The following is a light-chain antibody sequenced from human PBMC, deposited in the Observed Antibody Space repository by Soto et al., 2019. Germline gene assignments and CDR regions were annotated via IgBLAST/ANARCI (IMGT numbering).Light chain of an antibody. V-gene: IGKV1-5*01. CDR2: DAS. J-gene: IGKJ1*01. CDR3: QQYNSYSWT. Sequence: DIQMTQAPSTLSASVGDRVTITCRASQSISYWLAWYQQKPGKAPNLLIYDASNLESGVPSRFSGSGLGTEFTLTISSLQPDDFATYYCQQYNSYSWTFGQGTKVDLK. CDR1: QSISYW.